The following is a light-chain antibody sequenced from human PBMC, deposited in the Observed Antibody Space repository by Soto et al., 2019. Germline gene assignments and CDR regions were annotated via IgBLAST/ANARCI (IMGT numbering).Light chain of an antibody. V-gene: IGLV1-47*01. Sequence: QSVLTQPPSASGTPGQRVTISCSGSSSNIGSNTVYWYQQLPGTAPKLLIYRNNQRPSGVPDRFSGSKSGTSASLAISGLRSEDEADYYCAAWDDSLSGRYVFGTGTKV. J-gene: IGLJ1*01. CDR1: SSNIGSNT. CDR3: AAWDDSLSGRYV. CDR2: RNN.